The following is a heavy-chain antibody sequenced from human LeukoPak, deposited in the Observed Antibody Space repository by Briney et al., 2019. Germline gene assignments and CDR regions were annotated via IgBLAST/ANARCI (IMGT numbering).Heavy chain of an antibody. D-gene: IGHD4-17*01. V-gene: IGHV3-30-3*01. CDR1: GFTFSSYA. Sequence: GRSLRLSCAASGFTFSSYAMHWVRQAPGKGLEWVAVISYDGSNKYYADSVKGRFTISRDNSKNTLYLQMNSLRAEDTAVYYCASAYYGDYSSFDYWGREPWSPSPQ. J-gene: IGHJ4*02. CDR2: ISYDGSNK. CDR3: ASAYYGDYSSFDY.